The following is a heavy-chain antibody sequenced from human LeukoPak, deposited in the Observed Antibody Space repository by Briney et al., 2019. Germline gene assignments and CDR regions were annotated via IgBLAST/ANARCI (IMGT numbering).Heavy chain of an antibody. CDR2: ISYDGSNK. CDR1: GFTFSSYG. J-gene: IGHJ4*02. D-gene: IGHD4-23*01. Sequence: PGGSLRLSCAASGFTFSSYGMHWVRQAPGKGLEWVAVISYDGSNKYYADSVKGRFTISRDNSKNTLYLQMNSLRAEDTAVYYCAKDLNGGNVDYWGQGTLVTVSS. CDR3: AKDLNGGNVDY. V-gene: IGHV3-30*18.